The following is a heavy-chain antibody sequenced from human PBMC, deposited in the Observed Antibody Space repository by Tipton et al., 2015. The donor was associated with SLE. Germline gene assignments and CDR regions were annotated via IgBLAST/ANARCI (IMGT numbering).Heavy chain of an antibody. CDR1: GGSISSSSYY. V-gene: IGHV4-39*07. J-gene: IGHJ3*02. Sequence: TLSLTCTVSGGSISSSSYYWGWIRQPPGKGLEWIGSIYYSGSTNYNPSLKSRVTMSVDTSKNQFSLKLSSVTAADTAVYYCARGPRWLQMEGDAFDIWGQGTMATVSS. CDR2: IYYSGST. D-gene: IGHD5-24*01. CDR3: ARGPRWLQMEGDAFDI.